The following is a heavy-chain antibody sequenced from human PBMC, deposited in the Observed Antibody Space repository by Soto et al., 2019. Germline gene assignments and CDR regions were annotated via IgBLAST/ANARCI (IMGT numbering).Heavy chain of an antibody. CDR2: FHSSDNT. CDR1: GFTVSSNY. V-gene: IGHV3-53*01. Sequence: EVQLVESGGGLIQPGGSLRLSCAASGFTVSSNYMSWVRQVPGKGLEWVSVFHSSDNTYYADSVKGRFTISRDNSKNTLFLHMNSLRADDTAVYYCARDYGYNSVGYHYGLDVWGQGTTVTVSS. CDR3: ARDYGYNSVGYHYGLDV. D-gene: IGHD5-18*01. J-gene: IGHJ6*02.